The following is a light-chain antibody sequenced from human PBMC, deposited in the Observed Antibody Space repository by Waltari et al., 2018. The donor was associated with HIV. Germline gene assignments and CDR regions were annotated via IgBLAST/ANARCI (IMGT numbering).Light chain of an antibody. Sequence: QSALTQPRSVSGSPGQSVTISCTGTSSDVGDYNSVSWYQQHPGKAPKLMIYDASKWPSGVPDRFSGSKSGNTASLTISGLQAEDEADYYCCSYAGTYTYVFGTGTKVTVL. V-gene: IGLV2-11*01. CDR2: DAS. J-gene: IGLJ1*01. CDR1: SSDVGDYNS. CDR3: CSYAGTYTYV.